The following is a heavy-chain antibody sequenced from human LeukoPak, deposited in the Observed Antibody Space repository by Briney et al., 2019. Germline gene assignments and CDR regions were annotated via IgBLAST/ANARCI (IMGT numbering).Heavy chain of an antibody. D-gene: IGHD6-13*01. CDR1: GDSVSSNSAA. J-gene: IGHJ4*02. CDR2: TYYRSKWYH. CDR3: AGAGKYTSTWTFDC. V-gene: IGHV6-1*01. Sequence: SQTLSLTCAISGDSVSSNSAAWNWIRQSPSRGVEWLGRTYYRSKWYHDYAVSMKSRVTIDPDTPKNQFSLHLSSVTPEDTAVYYCAGAGKYTSTWTFDCWGQGTLVTVSS.